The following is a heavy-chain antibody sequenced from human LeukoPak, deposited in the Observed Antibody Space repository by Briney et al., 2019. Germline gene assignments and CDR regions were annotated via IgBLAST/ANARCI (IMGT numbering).Heavy chain of an antibody. CDR1: GGSISSSSYY. CDR3: ARDHIAVAGDFDY. CDR2: IYYSGST. J-gene: IGHJ4*02. D-gene: IGHD6-19*01. Sequence: PSETLSLTCTVSGGSISSSSYYWGWIRQPPGKELEWIASIYYSGSTYYNPSLKSRVTISLDTSKSQFSLNLTSVTAADTAVYYCARDHIAVAGDFDYWGQGTLVTVSS. V-gene: IGHV4-39*07.